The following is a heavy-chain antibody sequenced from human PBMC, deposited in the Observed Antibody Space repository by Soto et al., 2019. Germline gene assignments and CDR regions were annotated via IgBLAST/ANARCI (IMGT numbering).Heavy chain of an antibody. CDR3: ARDSSYDSSGYYDYYYYGMDV. Sequence: SETLSLTCTVSGGSVRSINDYWSWIRQPPGRGLEWIGYIHHSGITNYDPSLKSRVTISVDTSNNQFSLKLTSMSAADTAVYYCARDSSYDSSGYYDYYYYGMDVWGQGTTVTVSS. CDR2: IHHSGIT. CDR1: GGSVRSINDY. V-gene: IGHV4-61*01. J-gene: IGHJ6*02. D-gene: IGHD3-22*01.